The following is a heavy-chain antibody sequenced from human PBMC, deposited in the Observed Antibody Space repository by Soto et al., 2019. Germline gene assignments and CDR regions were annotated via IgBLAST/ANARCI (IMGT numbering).Heavy chain of an antibody. V-gene: IGHV3-53*01. Sequence: GGSLRLSCAASGFTVSSVYMGWVRQAPGKALECVSVLYSGGTAYYADSVTGRFTISRDNSRNTLYLQMNSLRAEDTAVYYCVRDMTTVGCFDPWGQGTLVTVSS. D-gene: IGHD4-4*01. CDR2: LYSGGTA. CDR1: GFTVSSVY. CDR3: VRDMTTVGCFDP. J-gene: IGHJ5*02.